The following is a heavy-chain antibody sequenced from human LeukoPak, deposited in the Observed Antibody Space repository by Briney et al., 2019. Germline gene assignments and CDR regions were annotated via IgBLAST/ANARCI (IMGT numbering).Heavy chain of an antibody. Sequence: ASVKVSCKASGYTFTGYYMHWVRQAPGQGLEWMGWIKPNSGGTNYAQKFQGRVTMTRDTSISTAYMELSRLRSDDTAVYYCARGPGGSSSGTAGYYYMDVWGKGTTVTVSS. CDR3: ARGPGGSSSGTAGYYYMDV. V-gene: IGHV1-2*02. J-gene: IGHJ6*03. CDR1: GYTFTGYY. D-gene: IGHD6-13*01. CDR2: IKPNSGGT.